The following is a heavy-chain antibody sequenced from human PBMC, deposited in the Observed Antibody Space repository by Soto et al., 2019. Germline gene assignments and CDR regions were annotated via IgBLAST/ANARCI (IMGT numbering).Heavy chain of an antibody. J-gene: IGHJ4*02. CDR3: ARVSVGSWYFIDY. CDR2: IWYDGSNK. Sequence: GGSLGLSCAASGFTFSSYGMHWVRQAPGKGLEWVAVIWYDGSNKYYVESAKGRFTISRDNSKNTLYLQMNSLRAEDTAVYYCARVSVGSWYFIDYWGQGTLVTVSS. V-gene: IGHV3-33*01. CDR1: GFTFSSYG. D-gene: IGHD6-13*01.